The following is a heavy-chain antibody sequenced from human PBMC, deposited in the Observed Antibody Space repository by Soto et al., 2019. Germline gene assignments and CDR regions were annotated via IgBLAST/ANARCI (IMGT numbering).Heavy chain of an antibody. Sequence: EVQLVEPGGVLVKPGGALRLSCAASGFSFSTYSMNWVRQAPGKGLEWVSSIIGSSTYIFYADSVKGRFTISRDNAKHSLYLQMNVLRVEDTAVYYCASYVPSWKFDSWGQATLVTVSP. CDR3: ASYVPSWKFDS. J-gene: IGHJ4*02. V-gene: IGHV3-21*03. D-gene: IGHD2-2*01. CDR1: GFSFSTYS. CDR2: IIGSSTYI.